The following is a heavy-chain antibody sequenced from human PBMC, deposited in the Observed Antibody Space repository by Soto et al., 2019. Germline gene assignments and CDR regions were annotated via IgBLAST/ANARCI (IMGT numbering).Heavy chain of an antibody. CDR1: GFSLSTSGMC. CDR2: IDWDDDK. D-gene: IGHD3-22*01. CDR3: ARVYYYDSSGSRGAFDI. Sequence: SGPTLVNPTQTLTLTCTFSGFSLSTSGMCVSWIRQPPGKALEWLALIDWDDDKYYSTSLKTRLTVSKDTSKNQVVLTMTNMDPVDTATYYCARVYYYDSSGSRGAFDIWGQGTMVTVSS. J-gene: IGHJ3*02. V-gene: IGHV2-70*01.